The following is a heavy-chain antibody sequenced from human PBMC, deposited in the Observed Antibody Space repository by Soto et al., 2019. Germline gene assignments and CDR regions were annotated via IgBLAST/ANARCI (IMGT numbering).Heavy chain of an antibody. V-gene: IGHV3-15*01. Sequence: PWGSLGLFFGAFGIHFRYVLMNLGRQAPGKGLEWVGRIKSKSDGETADVAAPVKARFTISRDDSKNTVFLEMNSLKSEDTALYYCAITAMINRDSSTSFDYWGRGTQVTVSS. J-gene: IGHJ4*02. CDR2: IKSKSDGETA. CDR3: AITAMINRDSSTSFDY. CDR1: GIHFRYVL. D-gene: IGHD5-18*01.